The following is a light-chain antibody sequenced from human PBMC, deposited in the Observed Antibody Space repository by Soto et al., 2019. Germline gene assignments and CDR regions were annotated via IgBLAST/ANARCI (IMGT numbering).Light chain of an antibody. CDR1: QSISIW. CDR2: KAS. Sequence: DIQPTQSPSTLSASVGERVTLTCLASQSISIWLAWYQQKPGKDPKILIYKASSLESGVPSRFSGSGSGTEFTLTISSLQPDDFATYYCQQYSTYTPRTFGQGTKVDIK. CDR3: QQYSTYTPRT. J-gene: IGKJ1*01. V-gene: IGKV1-5*03.